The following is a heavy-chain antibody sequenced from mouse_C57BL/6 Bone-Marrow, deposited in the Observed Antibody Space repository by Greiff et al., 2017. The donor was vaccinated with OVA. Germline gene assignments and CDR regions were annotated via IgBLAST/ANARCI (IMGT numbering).Heavy chain of an antibody. V-gene: IGHV3-6*01. CDR1: GYSITSGSY. Sequence: EVKLQESGPGLVKPSQSLSLTCSVTGYSITSGSYWNWIRQFPGNKLEWMGYISYDGSNNYNPSLKNRISITRDTSKNQFFLKLNSVTTEDTATYYCASPLYYYGSSYWYFDVWGTGTTVTVSS. CDR2: ISYDGSN. CDR3: ASPLYYYGSSYWYFDV. D-gene: IGHD1-1*01. J-gene: IGHJ1*03.